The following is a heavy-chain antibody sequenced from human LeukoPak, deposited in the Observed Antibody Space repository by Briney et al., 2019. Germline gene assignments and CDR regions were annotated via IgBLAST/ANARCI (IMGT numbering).Heavy chain of an antibody. D-gene: IGHD5-24*01. J-gene: IGHJ4*02. CDR3: ARGRDQY. CDR2: IYYSGST. Sequence: SETLSLTCTVSGGSISSSSYYWGWIRQPPGKGLEWIGGIYYSGSTYYNPSLKSRVTISVDTSKNQFSLKLNSVTAADTAVYYCARGRDQYWGQGTLVTVSS. V-gene: IGHV4-39*01. CDR1: GGSISSSSYY.